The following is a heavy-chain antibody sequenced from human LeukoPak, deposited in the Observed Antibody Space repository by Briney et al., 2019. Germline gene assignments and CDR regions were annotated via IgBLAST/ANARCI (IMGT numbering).Heavy chain of an antibody. V-gene: IGHV4-34*01. Sequence: SETLSLTCAVYGGSFSGYYWSWIRQPPGKGLEWIGEIVHSGNTKYNPSLKSRVTISVDTSKNQFSLNLTSVTAADTAVYYCARGTVVGATDYWGQGTLVTVSS. D-gene: IGHD1-26*01. CDR2: IVHSGNT. J-gene: IGHJ4*02. CDR3: ARGTVVGATDY. CDR1: GGSFSGYY.